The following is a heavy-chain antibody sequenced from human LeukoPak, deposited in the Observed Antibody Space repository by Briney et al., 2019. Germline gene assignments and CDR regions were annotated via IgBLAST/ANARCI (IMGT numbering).Heavy chain of an antibody. Sequence: SETLSLTCTVSGGSISSGGYYWSWIRQPPGKGLEWIGYIYHSGSTYYNPSLKSRVTISVDRSKNQFSLKLSSVTAADTAVYYCARGLYSYGSFYWGQGTLVTVSS. CDR2: IYHSGST. D-gene: IGHD5-18*01. CDR3: ARGLYSYGSFY. CDR1: GGSISSGGYY. J-gene: IGHJ4*02. V-gene: IGHV4-30-2*01.